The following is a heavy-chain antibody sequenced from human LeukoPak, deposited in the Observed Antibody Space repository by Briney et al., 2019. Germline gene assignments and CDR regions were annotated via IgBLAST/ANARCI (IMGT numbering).Heavy chain of an antibody. D-gene: IGHD1-26*01. CDR3: AKGLVGTTTFMDY. CDR1: GFTFDDCT. CDR2: ISWNSGSI. V-gene: IGHV3-9*01. J-gene: IGHJ4*02. Sequence: GGSLRLSCAASGFTFDDCTMHWVRQAPGEGLEWVSSISWNSGSIAYADSVKGRFTISRDNAKNSLFLQMNSLRAEDTALYYCAKGLVGTTTFMDYWGQGTLVPVSS.